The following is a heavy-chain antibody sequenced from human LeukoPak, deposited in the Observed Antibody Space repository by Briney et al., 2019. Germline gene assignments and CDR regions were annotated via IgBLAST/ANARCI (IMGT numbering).Heavy chain of an antibody. J-gene: IGHJ6*03. CDR1: GGSISSSSYY. CDR2: IYYSGST. CDR3: ARQLTYYDFWSGYPRYYYYYMDV. V-gene: IGHV4-39*01. Sequence: DPSETLSLTCTVSGGSISSSSYYWGWIRQPPGKGLEWIGSIYYSGSTYYNPSLKSRVTISVDTSKNQFSLKLSSVTAADTAVYYCARQLTYYDFWSGYPRYYYYYMDVWGKGTTVTVSS. D-gene: IGHD3-3*01.